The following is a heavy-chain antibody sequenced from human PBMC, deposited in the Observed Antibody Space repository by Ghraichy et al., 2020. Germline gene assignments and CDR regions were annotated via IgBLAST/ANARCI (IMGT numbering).Heavy chain of an antibody. Sequence: GGSLRLSCAASGFTFSSYAMHWVRQAPGKGLEWVAVISYDGSNKYYADSVKGRFTISRDNSKNTLYLQMNSLRAEDTAVYYCARAVATMGEWYFDYWGQGTLVTVSS. D-gene: IGHD5-12*01. V-gene: IGHV3-30-3*01. J-gene: IGHJ4*02. CDR3: ARAVATMGEWYFDY. CDR2: ISYDGSNK. CDR1: GFTFSSYA.